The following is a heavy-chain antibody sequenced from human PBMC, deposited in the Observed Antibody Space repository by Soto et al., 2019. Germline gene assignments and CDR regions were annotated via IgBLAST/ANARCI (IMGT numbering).Heavy chain of an antibody. CDR1: GDSISSGAW. D-gene: IGHD3-22*01. J-gene: IGHJ4*02. CDR3: VKDSESSGYLTHLDY. V-gene: IGHV4-4*02. CDR2: IYHSGNT. Sequence: PSETLSLTCAVSGDSISSGAWWSWVRQSPGKGLQWIGEIYHSGNTRNNPSLKSRVTMSVDKSNNQFSLYLEMNSLRPEDTALYYCVKDSESSGYLTHLDYWGQGTLVTVSS.